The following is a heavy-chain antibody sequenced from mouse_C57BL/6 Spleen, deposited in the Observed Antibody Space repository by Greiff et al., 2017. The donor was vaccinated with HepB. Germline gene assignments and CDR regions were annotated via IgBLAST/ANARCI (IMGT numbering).Heavy chain of an antibody. V-gene: IGHV1-82*01. Sequence: LQESGPELVKPGASVKISCKASGYAFSSSWMNWVKQRPGKGLEWIGRIYPGDGDTNYNGKFKGKATLTADKSSSTAYMQLSSLTSEDSAVYFCAGGEYYAMDYWGQGTSVTVSS. CDR2: IYPGDGDT. J-gene: IGHJ4*01. CDR1: GYAFSSSW. CDR3: AGGEYYAMDY.